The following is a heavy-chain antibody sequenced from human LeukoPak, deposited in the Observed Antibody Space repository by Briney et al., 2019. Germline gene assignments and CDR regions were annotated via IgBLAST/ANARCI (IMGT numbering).Heavy chain of an antibody. CDR2: ISGSGGST. CDR1: GFTFSSYA. CDR3: AKDPFGAYSSGPTGFDY. D-gene: IGHD6-19*01. V-gene: IGHV3-23*01. J-gene: IGHJ4*02. Sequence: GGSLRLSCAASGFTFSSYAMSWVRQAPGKGLEWVSAISGSGGSTYYADSVKGRFTISRDNSKNTLYLQMNSLRAEDTAVYYCAKDPFGAYSSGPTGFDYWGQGTLVTVSS.